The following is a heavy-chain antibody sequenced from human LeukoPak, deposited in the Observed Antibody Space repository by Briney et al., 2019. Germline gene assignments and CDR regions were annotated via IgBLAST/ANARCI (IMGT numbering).Heavy chain of an antibody. D-gene: IGHD3-22*01. CDR2: IEPNSGGA. Sequence: GASVKVSCKTSGYTFTVKFLHWLRQAPGQGLEWMAGIEPNSGGAVYGQNFRGWVTVTRDTSVSTAHMELSRLRSDDTAVYYCAVENFYDRSGYSKAFDYWGQGTLVTVSS. CDR1: GYTFTVKF. V-gene: IGHV1-2*04. CDR3: AVENFYDRSGYSKAFDY. J-gene: IGHJ4*02.